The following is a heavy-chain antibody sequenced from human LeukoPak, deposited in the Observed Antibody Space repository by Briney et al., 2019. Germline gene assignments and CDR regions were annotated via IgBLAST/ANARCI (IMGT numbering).Heavy chain of an antibody. CDR3: ARGLVLRYFDWPTGFDY. Sequence: SETLSLTCTVSGGSISSYYWSWIRQPPGKGLEWIGYIYYSWSTNYNPSLKSRVTISVDTSKNQLSLKLSSVTAADTAVYYCARGLVLRYFDWPTGFDYWGQGTLVTVSS. J-gene: IGHJ4*02. V-gene: IGHV4-59*01. D-gene: IGHD3-9*01. CDR1: GGSISSYY. CDR2: IYYSWST.